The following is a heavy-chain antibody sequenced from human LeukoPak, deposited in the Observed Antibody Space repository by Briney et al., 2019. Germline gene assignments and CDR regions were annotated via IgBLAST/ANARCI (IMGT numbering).Heavy chain of an antibody. CDR3: ARDRYYGSGRTHHFDY. Sequence: GGSLRLSCAASGFTFNSYWMHWVRQAPGKGLVWVSRINSDGSSTSYADSVKGRFTISRDNAKNTLYLQMNSLRAEDTAVYYCARDRYYGSGRTHHFDYWGQGTLVTVSS. D-gene: IGHD3-10*01. CDR2: INSDGSST. J-gene: IGHJ4*02. V-gene: IGHV3-74*01. CDR1: GFTFNSYW.